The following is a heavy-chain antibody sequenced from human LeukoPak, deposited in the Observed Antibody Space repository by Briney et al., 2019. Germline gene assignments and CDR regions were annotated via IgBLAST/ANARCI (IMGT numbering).Heavy chain of an antibody. V-gene: IGHV3-30-3*02. Sequence: GGSLRLSCAASGFTFSSYAMHWVRQAPAKGLGGVAIISYDGSNKYYADSVKGRFTISRDNSKNTLYLQMNSLRAEDTAVYYCAKYLAVYRGSYLEEYFDYWGQGTLVTVSS. CDR1: GFTFSSYA. CDR3: AKYLAVYRGSYLEEYFDY. CDR2: ISYDGSNK. D-gene: IGHD1-26*01. J-gene: IGHJ4*02.